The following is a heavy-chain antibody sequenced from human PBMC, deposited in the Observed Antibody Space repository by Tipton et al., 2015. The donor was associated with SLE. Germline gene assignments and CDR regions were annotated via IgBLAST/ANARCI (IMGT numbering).Heavy chain of an antibody. CDR3: ASGGILWYFDL. CDR1: GGSISSSSHY. D-gene: IGHD3-16*01. J-gene: IGHJ2*01. V-gene: IGHV4-39*01. CDR2: IYNSGAT. Sequence: TLSLTCTVSGGSISSSSHYWGWIRQPPGKGLEWVGSIYNSGATYYNPSLKSRLTISADTSKSQFSLRLSSVTAADTAVYYCASGGILWYFDLWGRGTLVTVSS.